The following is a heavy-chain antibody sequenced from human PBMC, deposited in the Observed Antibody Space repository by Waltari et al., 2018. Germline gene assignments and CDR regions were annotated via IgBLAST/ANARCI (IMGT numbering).Heavy chain of an antibody. V-gene: IGHV4-38-2*01. CDR2: IYHNGLT. Sequence: QVQLQASGPGLVKPSETLSLTCDVSGYFISSGFYWGWIRQPPGKGLEWIGNIYHNGLTYYNPSLKSRVTISRDMSKNQFSLKLTSVTAADTAFYYCARVVGSTISGENFDVWGHGTMVTVSS. CDR3: ARVVGSTISGENFDV. CDR1: GYFISSGFY. D-gene: IGHD1-26*01. J-gene: IGHJ3*01.